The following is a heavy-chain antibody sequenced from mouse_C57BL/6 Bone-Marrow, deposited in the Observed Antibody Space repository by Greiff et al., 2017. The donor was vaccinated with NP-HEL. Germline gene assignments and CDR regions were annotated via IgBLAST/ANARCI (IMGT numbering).Heavy chain of an antibody. CDR3: ARDLLTPFDY. J-gene: IGHJ2*01. CDR1: GYSITSGYY. Sequence: EVQLVESGPGLVKPSQSLSLTCSVTGYSITSGYYWNWIRQFPGNKLEWMGYISYDGSNNYNPSLKNRISITRDTSKNQFFLKLNSVTTEDTATYYCARDLLTPFDYWGQGTTLTVSS. V-gene: IGHV3-6*01. CDR2: ISYDGSN.